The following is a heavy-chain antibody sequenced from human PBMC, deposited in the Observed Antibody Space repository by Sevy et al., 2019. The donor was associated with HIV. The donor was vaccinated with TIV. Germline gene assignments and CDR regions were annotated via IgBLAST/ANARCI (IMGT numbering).Heavy chain of an antibody. Sequence: GGSLRLSCAASGFTFSDYYMSWIRQDPGKGLEWVSYISSSGSTIYYAASLKGRFTISMDNAKNSLYLQMNSVRAEDTAVYYCSRVQISKWLRSPLYYFDYWGQGTPVTVSS. V-gene: IGHV3-11*01. J-gene: IGHJ4*02. D-gene: IGHD5-12*01. CDR3: SRVQISKWLRSPLYYFDY. CDR2: ISSSGSTI. CDR1: GFTFSDYY.